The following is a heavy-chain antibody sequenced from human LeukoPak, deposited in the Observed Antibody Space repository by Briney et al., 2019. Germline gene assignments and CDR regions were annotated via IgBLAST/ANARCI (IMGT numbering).Heavy chain of an antibody. CDR2: IIPIFGTA. CDR3: ARGVITIFGVVIKRQSYYYYYMDV. V-gene: IGHV1-69*05. CDR1: GGTFSSYA. Sequence: SVKVSCKASGGTFSSYAIGWVRQAPGQGLEWMGGIIPIFGTANYAQKFQGRVTITTDESTSTAYMELSSLRSEDTAVYYCARGVITIFGVVIKRQSYYYYYMDVWGKGTTVTVSS. J-gene: IGHJ6*03. D-gene: IGHD3-3*01.